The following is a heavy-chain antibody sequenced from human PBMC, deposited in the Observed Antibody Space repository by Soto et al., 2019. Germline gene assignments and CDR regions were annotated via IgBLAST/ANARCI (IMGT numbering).Heavy chain of an antibody. CDR3: AREGPGSSSWYVDS. CDR1: GFTFSSYY. J-gene: IGHJ4*02. V-gene: IGHV3-11*05. Sequence: QVQLVESGGGLVKPGGSLRLSCAASGFTFSSYYMSWIRQAPGKGLEWVSYISSSSSYINYADSVKGRFTISRDNAKNSLYLQMNRLRAEDTAVYYCAREGPGSSSWYVDSWGQGTLVTVSS. CDR2: ISSSSSYI. D-gene: IGHD6-13*01.